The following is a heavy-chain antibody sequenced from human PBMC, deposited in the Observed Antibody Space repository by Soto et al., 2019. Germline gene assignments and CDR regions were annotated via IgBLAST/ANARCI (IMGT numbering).Heavy chain of an antibody. Sequence: QVQLVESGGGVVQPGRSLRLSCAASGFTFSSYAMHWVRQAPGKGLEWVAVISYDGSNKYYADSVKGRFTISRDNSKNALYMQMSSLRAEDTAVYYCARIYGMDVWGQGTTVTVSS. V-gene: IGHV3-30-3*01. CDR1: GFTFSSYA. CDR3: ARIYGMDV. J-gene: IGHJ6*02. CDR2: ISYDGSNK.